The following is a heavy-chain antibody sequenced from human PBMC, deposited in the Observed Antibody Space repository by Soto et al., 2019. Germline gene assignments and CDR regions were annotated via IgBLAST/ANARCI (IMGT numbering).Heavy chain of an antibody. CDR1: GFTFSSYG. CDR3: AKEISSGWPYYFDY. J-gene: IGHJ4*02. CDR2: ISYDGSNK. D-gene: IGHD6-19*01. V-gene: IGHV3-30*18. Sequence: GGSLRLSCAASGFTFSSYGMHWVRQAPGKGLEWVAVISYDGSNKYYADSVKGRFTISRDNSKNTLYLQMNSLRAEDTAVYYCAKEISSGWPYYFDYWGQGTLVTVSS.